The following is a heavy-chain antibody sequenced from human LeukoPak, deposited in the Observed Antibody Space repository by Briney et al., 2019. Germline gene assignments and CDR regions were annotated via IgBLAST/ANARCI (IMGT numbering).Heavy chain of an antibody. D-gene: IGHD3-3*01. CDR2: IYYSGST. Sequence: TLSLTCTVSGGSISSGGYYWSWIRQHPGKGLEWIGYIYYSGSTYYNPSLKSRVTISVDTSKNQFSLKLISVTAADTAVYYCARLVPERFFQLNPEGYYDYWGQGTLVTVSS. CDR3: ARLVPERFFQLNPEGYYDY. J-gene: IGHJ4*02. CDR1: GGSISSGGYY. V-gene: IGHV4-31*03.